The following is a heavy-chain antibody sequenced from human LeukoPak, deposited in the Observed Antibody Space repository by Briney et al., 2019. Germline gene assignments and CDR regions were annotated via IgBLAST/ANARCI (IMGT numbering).Heavy chain of an antibody. CDR1: GFTFTSSA. V-gene: IGHV1-58*01. CDR3: AAPFQRLDSPFGDYGMDV. CDR2: IVVGSGNT. J-gene: IGHJ6*02. Sequence: GALVKVSCKASGFTFTSSAVQWVRQARGQRLEWIGWIVVGSGNTNYAQKFQERVTITRDMSTSTAYMELSSLRSEDTAVYYCAAPFQRLDSPFGDYGMDVWGQGTTVTVSS. D-gene: IGHD2-15*01.